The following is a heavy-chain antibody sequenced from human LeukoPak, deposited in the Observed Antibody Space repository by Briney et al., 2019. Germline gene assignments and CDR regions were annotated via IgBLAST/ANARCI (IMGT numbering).Heavy chain of an antibody. J-gene: IGHJ4*02. Sequence: SETLSLTCSVSGGSISGSTSYWGWIRQPPGEGLEWIGNIFHRGTTYHNPSLQRRVTFSVDTSKNLFSMNLTSVTVADTAVYYCARGNVVVPAAIPTIKGDYFDYWGQGTLVTVSS. V-gene: IGHV4-39*02. CDR3: ARGNVVVPAAIPTIKGDYFDY. D-gene: IGHD2-2*02. CDR1: GGSISGSTSY. CDR2: IFHRGTT.